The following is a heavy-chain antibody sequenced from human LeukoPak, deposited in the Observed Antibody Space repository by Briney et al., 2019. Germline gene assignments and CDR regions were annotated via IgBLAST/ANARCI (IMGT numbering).Heavy chain of an antibody. CDR3: ARDSSSWYGSYYYYGMDV. CDR1: GYTFTSYG. CDR2: IIPIFGTA. V-gene: IGHV1-69*13. D-gene: IGHD6-13*01. J-gene: IGHJ6*02. Sequence: GASVKVSCKASGYTFTSYGISWVRQAPGQGLEWMGGIIPIFGTANYAQKFQGRVTITADESTSTAYMELSSLRSEDTAVYYCARDSSSWYGSYYYYGMDVWGQGTTVTVSS.